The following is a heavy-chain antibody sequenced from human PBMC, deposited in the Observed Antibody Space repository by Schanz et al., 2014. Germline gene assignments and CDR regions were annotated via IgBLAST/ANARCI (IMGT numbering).Heavy chain of an antibody. CDR1: GFTFSTYA. Sequence: EVKLLESGGTLVRPGGSLRLSCAASGFTFSTYAMAWVRQAPGKGLEWVSAISGGGGTTYYADSVKGRFTISRDNSRDTVYLQMNSLRAEDTAVYYCARGGPAYYFDDWGQGTLVTVSS. V-gene: IGHV3-23*01. CDR2: ISGGGGTT. CDR3: ARGGPAYYFDD. J-gene: IGHJ4*02.